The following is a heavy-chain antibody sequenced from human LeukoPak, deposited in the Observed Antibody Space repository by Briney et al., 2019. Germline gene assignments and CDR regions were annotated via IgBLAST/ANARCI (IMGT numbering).Heavy chain of an antibody. CDR2: IYYSGST. Sequence: SETLSLTCTVSGGSISSYYWSWIRQPPGKGLEWIGYIYYSGSTNYNPSLKSRVTISVDTSKNQFSLKLSSVTAADTAVYYCARDADYYGSGSWTPYAFDIWGQGTMVTVSS. V-gene: IGHV4-59*01. CDR3: ARDADYYGSGSWTPYAFDI. CDR1: GGSISSYY. J-gene: IGHJ3*02. D-gene: IGHD3-10*01.